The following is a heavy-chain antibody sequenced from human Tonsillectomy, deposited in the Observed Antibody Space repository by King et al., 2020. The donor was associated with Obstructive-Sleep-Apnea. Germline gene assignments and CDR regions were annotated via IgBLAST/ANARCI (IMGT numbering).Heavy chain of an antibody. CDR3: ARGSKEFDY. D-gene: IGHD2-2*01. CDR2: ISYDGSNK. V-gene: IGHV3-30-3*01. Sequence: VQLVESGGGLVQPGKSLRLSCAASGFTFNSHAMHWVRQAPGKGLEWVATISYDGSNKFYGDSVRGRFTISRDTSRNTVDLQMNTLETEDTAVYYCARGSKEFDYWGQGTLVIVSS. J-gene: IGHJ4*02. CDR1: GFTFNSHA.